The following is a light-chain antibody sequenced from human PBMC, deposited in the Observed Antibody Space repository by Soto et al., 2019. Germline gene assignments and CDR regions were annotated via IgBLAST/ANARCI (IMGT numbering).Light chain of an antibody. V-gene: IGKV1-5*03. CDR1: QSISSW. J-gene: IGKJ1*01. Sequence: DIQMTQSPSTLSASVGDRVTITCRASQSISSWLAWYQQKPGKAPKLLIYKASSLDSGVPSRFSGSGAGTEFTLTISSLQPDDFATDYCQHYNSYSEAFGQGTKVDIK. CDR3: QHYNSYSEA. CDR2: KAS.